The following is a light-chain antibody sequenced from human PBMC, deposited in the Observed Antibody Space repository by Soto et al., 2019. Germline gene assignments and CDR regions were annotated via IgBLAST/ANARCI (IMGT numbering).Light chain of an antibody. V-gene: IGKV3-11*01. CDR2: EAS. Sequence: EIVLTQSPATLSLSPGERATLSCRASQTVSSSLAWYQQKPGQAPRLLIYEASNRATGIPARFSGSGSRADFTLTISSLEPEDFALYYCQPHINWPLTFGGGTKVEIK. CDR1: QTVSSS. CDR3: QPHINWPLT. J-gene: IGKJ4*01.